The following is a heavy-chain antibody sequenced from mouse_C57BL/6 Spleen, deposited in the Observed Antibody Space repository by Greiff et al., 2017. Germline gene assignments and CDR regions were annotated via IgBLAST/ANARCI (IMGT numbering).Heavy chain of an antibody. Sequence: VQLQQPGAELVRPGSSVKLSCKASGYTFTSYWMHWVKQRPIQGLEWIGNIDPSDRETHYNQKFKDKATLTVDKSSSTAYMQLSSLTSEDSAVYYCAREADYYGSRRYFDVWGTGTTVTVSS. V-gene: IGHV1-52*01. CDR3: AREADYYGSRRYFDV. CDR2: IDPSDRET. CDR1: GYTFTSYW. J-gene: IGHJ1*03. D-gene: IGHD1-1*01.